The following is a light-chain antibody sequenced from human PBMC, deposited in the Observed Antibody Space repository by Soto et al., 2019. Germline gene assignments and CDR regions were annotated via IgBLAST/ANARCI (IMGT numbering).Light chain of an antibody. J-gene: IGLJ2*01. V-gene: IGLV1-51*01. CDR3: ASWNNSRSAVV. CDR2: DIN. Sequence: QSVLTQPPSVSAAPGQTVTISCSGSSSNIGNNYISWYQQLPGTAPKLLIYDINERPSGIPDRFSGSKSGTSATLSITGLQAGDEADYYCASWNNSRSAVVFGGGTKLTVL. CDR1: SSNIGNNY.